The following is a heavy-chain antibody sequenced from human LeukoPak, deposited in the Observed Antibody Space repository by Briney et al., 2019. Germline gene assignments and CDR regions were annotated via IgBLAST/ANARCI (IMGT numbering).Heavy chain of an antibody. J-gene: IGHJ6*02. CDR1: GGSISSSNW. CDR2: IYHSGST. Sequence: SGTLSLTCAVSGGSISSSNWWSWVRQPPGKGLEWIEEIYHSGSTNYNPSLKSRVTILVDKSKNQFSLKLSSVTAADTAVYYCARLRFLDYYYYGMDVWGQGTSVTVS. V-gene: IGHV4-4*02. CDR3: ARLRFLDYYYYGMDV. D-gene: IGHD3-3*01.